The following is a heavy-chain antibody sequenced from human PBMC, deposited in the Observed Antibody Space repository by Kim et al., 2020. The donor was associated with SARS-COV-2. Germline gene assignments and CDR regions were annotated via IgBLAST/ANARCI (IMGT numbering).Heavy chain of an antibody. V-gene: IGHV6-1*01. Sequence: SQTLSLTCAISGDSVSSNSAAWNWIRQSPSRGLEWLGRTYYRSKWYNDYAVSVKSRITINPDTSKNQFSLQLNSVTPEDTAVYYCARDMNEDSGYDLKGLGYWGQGTLVTVSS. CDR1: GDSVSSNSAA. D-gene: IGHD5-12*01. J-gene: IGHJ4*02. CDR2: TYYRSKWYN. CDR3: ARDMNEDSGYDLKGLGY.